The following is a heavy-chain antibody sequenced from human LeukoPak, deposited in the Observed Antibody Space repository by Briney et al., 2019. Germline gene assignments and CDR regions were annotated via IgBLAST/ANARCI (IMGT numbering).Heavy chain of an antibody. CDR1: GFTFSSYA. D-gene: IGHD2-2*01. V-gene: IGHV3-23*01. CDR3: ARGRHCSSTSCYLHDAFDI. Sequence: PGGSLRLSCAASGFTFSSYAMSWVRQAPGKGLEWVSAISGSGGSTYYADSVKGRFTISRDNSKNTLYLQMNSLRAEDTAVYYCARGRHCSSTSCYLHDAFDIWGQGTMVTVSS. J-gene: IGHJ3*02. CDR2: ISGSGGST.